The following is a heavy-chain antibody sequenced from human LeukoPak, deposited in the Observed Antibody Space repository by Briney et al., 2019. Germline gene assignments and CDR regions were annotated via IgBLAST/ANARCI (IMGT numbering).Heavy chain of an antibody. V-gene: IGHV3-74*01. CDR2: VNGDGSST. J-gene: IGHJ4*02. D-gene: IGHD2/OR15-2a*01. CDR3: TRDLCPAHF. CDR1: GFTFSTYW. Sequence: GGSLRLSCTASGFTFSTYWMHGVRQAPGRGLMWVSRVNGDGSSTVYADSVKGRFTISRDNAKNTLYLQMNSLRAEDTGVYYCTRDLCPAHFWGQGTLVTVSS.